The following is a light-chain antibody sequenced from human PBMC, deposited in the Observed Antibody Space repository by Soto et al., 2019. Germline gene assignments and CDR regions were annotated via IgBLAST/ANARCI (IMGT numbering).Light chain of an antibody. CDR3: LLYYGGAVI. Sequence: QTVVTQEPSLTVSPGGTVTLTCASSTGAVTSGHYTNWLQQKPGQAPRALIYSTDTKHSWTPARFSRSLLGGKAALTLSGAQPEDEADYYCLLYYGGAVIFGGGTQLTVL. J-gene: IGLJ2*01. CDR2: STD. V-gene: IGLV7-43*01. CDR1: TGAVTSGHY.